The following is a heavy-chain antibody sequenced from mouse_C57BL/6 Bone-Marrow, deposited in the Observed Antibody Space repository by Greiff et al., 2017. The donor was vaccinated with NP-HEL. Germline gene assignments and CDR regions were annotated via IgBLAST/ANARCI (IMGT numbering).Heavy chain of an antibody. Sequence: EVMLVESEGGLVQPGSSMKLSCTASGFTFSDYYMAWVRQVPEKGLEWVANINYDGSSTYYLDSLKSRFIISRDNAKNILYLQMSSLKSEDTATYYCARPNRGAMDYWGQGTSVTVSS. CDR3: ARPNRGAMDY. CDR1: GFTFSDYY. J-gene: IGHJ4*01. CDR2: INYDGSST. V-gene: IGHV5-16*01. D-gene: IGHD6-1*01.